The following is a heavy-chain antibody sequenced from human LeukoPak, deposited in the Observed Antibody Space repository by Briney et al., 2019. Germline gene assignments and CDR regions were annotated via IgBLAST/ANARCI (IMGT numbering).Heavy chain of an antibody. CDR2: IYYSGST. CDR1: GGSISSYY. Sequence: SETLSLTCTVSGGSISSYYWSWTRQPPGKGLEWIGYIYYSGSTNYNPSLKSRVTISVDTSKNQFSLKLSSVTAADTAVYYCASGGSYFAFDIWGQGTMVTVSS. CDR3: ASGGSYFAFDI. V-gene: IGHV4-59*01. D-gene: IGHD1-26*01. J-gene: IGHJ3*02.